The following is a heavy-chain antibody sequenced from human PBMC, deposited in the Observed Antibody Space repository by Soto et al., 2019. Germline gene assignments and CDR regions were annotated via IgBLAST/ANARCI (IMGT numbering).Heavy chain of an antibody. CDR3: ARGGVVVVAATRWFDP. Sequence: LETISHPNAVEDGTFRDHYCSCISKTTGKGLEWIGEINHSGSTNYNPSLKSRVTISVDTSKNQFSLKLSSVTAADTAVYYCARGGVVVVAATRWFDPWGQGTLVTVSS. D-gene: IGHD2-15*01. CDR1: DGTFRDHY. V-gene: IGHV4-34*01. J-gene: IGHJ5*02. CDR2: INHSGST.